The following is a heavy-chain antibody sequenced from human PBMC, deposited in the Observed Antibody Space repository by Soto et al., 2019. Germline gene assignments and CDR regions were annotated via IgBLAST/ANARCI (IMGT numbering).Heavy chain of an antibody. D-gene: IGHD3-3*01. CDR1: GFTFSSYS. J-gene: IGHJ6*02. V-gene: IGHV3-48*02. CDR3: ARDSSYDFWSGYYFYYYGMDV. Sequence: LRLSCAASGFTFSSYSMNWVRQAPGKGLEWVSYISSSSSTIYYADSVKGRFTISRDNAKNSLYLQMNSLRDEDTAVYYCARDSSYDFWSGYYFYYYGMDVWGQGTTVTVSS. CDR2: ISSSSSTI.